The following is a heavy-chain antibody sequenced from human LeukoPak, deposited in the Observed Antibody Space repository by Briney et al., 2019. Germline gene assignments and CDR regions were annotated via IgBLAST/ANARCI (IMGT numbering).Heavy chain of an antibody. V-gene: IGHV3-74*03. CDR1: GFTFSNYW. CDR3: ARGAGIVGSTTPFDY. CDR2: INTDGTTT. Sequence: GGSLRLSCEAPGFTFSNYWMPWVRQTLGKGLVWVSRINTDGTTTSAHSVKGRFTISRDNAKNTLYLQMDSLRADDTAVYYCARGAGIVGSTTPFDYWGQGALVTVSS. D-gene: IGHD1-26*01. J-gene: IGHJ4*02.